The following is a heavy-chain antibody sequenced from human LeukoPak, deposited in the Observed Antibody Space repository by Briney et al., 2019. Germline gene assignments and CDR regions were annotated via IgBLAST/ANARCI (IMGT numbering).Heavy chain of an antibody. Sequence: PGGSLRLSCAASGFTFSSYGMHWVRQAPGKGLEWVAFIRYDGSNKYYADSVKGRFTISRDNSKNTLYLQMNSLRAEDTAVYYCAKDLAGIAAAGTRGVAYWGQGTLVTVSS. D-gene: IGHD6-13*01. J-gene: IGHJ4*02. CDR1: GFTFSSYG. CDR2: IRYDGSNK. V-gene: IGHV3-30*02. CDR3: AKDLAGIAAAGTRGVAY.